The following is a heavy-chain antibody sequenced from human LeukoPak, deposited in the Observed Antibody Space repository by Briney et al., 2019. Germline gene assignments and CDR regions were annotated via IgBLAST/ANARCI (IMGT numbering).Heavy chain of an antibody. Sequence: ASVKVSCKASGYTFTTYYMHWARHAPGQGLEWMGIINPSGGSTGYAQKFQGRVSMTRDTSTSTFYMELSSLTSEDTAVYYCARPEYCSSTSCYSGIDYWGQGTLVTVSS. CDR3: ARPEYCSSTSCYSGIDY. CDR2: INPSGGST. V-gene: IGHV1-46*01. J-gene: IGHJ4*02. CDR1: GYTFTTYY. D-gene: IGHD2-2*01.